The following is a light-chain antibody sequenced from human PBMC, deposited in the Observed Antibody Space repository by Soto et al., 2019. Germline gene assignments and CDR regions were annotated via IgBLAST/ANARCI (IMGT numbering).Light chain of an antibody. Sequence: EIVMTQSPVTLSVSPGARATLSCRASQSVSINLAWFQQKPGQAPRLVIHGASTRATGIPARFSGSGSGTEGTITISSLQSEDFEVYDGQQYNNWPPTFGQGTKVDIK. CDR2: GAS. CDR1: QSVSIN. V-gene: IGKV3D-15*01. CDR3: QQYNNWPPT. J-gene: IGKJ1*01.